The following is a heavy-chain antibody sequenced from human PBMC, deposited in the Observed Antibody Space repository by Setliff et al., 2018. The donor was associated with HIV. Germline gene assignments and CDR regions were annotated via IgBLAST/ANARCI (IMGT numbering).Heavy chain of an antibody. D-gene: IGHD3-3*01. CDR2: INHSGST. CDR3: ATCSVGWSREEHPRPDGAFHI. J-gene: IGHJ3*02. CDR1: GGSFRSFH. Sequence: SQTLSLTCGVHGGSFRSFHWSWIRQPPGKGLEWIGEINHSGSTNYNPSLKSRVTISVDTSKNQFSLKLRSVTAAETAVYYCATCSVGWSREEHPRPDGAFHIWGQGS. V-gene: IGHV4-34*01.